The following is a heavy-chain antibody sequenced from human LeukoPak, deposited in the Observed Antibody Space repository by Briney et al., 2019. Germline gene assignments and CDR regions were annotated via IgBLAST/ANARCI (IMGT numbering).Heavy chain of an antibody. V-gene: IGHV3-74*03. CDR2: LSNDETCI. CDR1: GFTFSSHW. CDR3: VRGSYGWAGTDY. Sequence: GGSLRLSCVASGFTFSSHWMHWVRQAPGKGLVWVSRLSNDETCIEYADSVKGRFTISRDNAKNMLYLQMNSLRVDDTAVYYCVRGSYGWAGTDYWGQGTLVTVSS. D-gene: IGHD3-16*01. J-gene: IGHJ4*02.